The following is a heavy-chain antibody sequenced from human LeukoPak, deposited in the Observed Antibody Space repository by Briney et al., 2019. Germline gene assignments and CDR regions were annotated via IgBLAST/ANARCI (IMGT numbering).Heavy chain of an antibody. CDR1: SGSISSSSYY. CDR3: ARETTVTKYNWFDP. D-gene: IGHD4-17*01. J-gene: IGHJ5*02. V-gene: IGHV4-39*07. CDR2: IYYSGST. Sequence: SETLSLTCTVSSGSISSSSYYWGWIRQPPGKGLEWIGSIYYSGSTYHNPSLKSRVTISVDTSKNQFSLKLSSVTAADTAVYYCARETTVTKYNWFDPWGQGTLVTVSS.